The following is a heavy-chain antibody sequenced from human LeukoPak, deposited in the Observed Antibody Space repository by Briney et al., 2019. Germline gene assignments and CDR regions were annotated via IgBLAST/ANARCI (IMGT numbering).Heavy chain of an antibody. CDR3: ARDDLRNWFDP. Sequence: GASVKVSCKASGYTFTSYGISWVRQAPGQGLERMGWISPHNGHTNYAQKLQGRVTMTTDTSTTTAYMELRSLRSVDTAVYYCARDDLRNWFDPWGQGTLVTVSS. CDR1: GYTFTSYG. V-gene: IGHV1-18*01. D-gene: IGHD3-10*01. CDR2: ISPHNGHT. J-gene: IGHJ5*02.